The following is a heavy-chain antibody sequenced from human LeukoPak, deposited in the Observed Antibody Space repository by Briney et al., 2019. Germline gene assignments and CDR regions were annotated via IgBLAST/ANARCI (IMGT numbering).Heavy chain of an antibody. Sequence: GASVKVSCTASGYTFTGYYMHWVRQAPGQGLEWMGWINPNSGGTNYAQKFQGRVTMTRDTSISTAYMELSRLRSDDTAVYYCARAPYSSSWYAFDIWGQGTMVTVSS. CDR1: GYTFTGYY. J-gene: IGHJ3*02. CDR2: INPNSGGT. D-gene: IGHD6-13*01. CDR3: ARAPYSSSWYAFDI. V-gene: IGHV1-2*02.